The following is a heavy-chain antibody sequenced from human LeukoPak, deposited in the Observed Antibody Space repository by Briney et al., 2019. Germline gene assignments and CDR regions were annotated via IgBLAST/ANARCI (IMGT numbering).Heavy chain of an antibody. J-gene: IGHJ4*02. CDR2: IYYSGST. D-gene: IGHD4-17*01. V-gene: IGHV4-30-4*01. CDR3: ARDSSGSYGDYGGLTDY. Sequence: SETLSLTCTVSGGSISSGDYYWGWIRQPPGKGLEWIGYIYYSGSTYYNPSLKSRVTISVDTSKNQFSLKLSSVTAADTAVYYCARDSSGSYGDYGGLTDYWGQGTLVTVSS. CDR1: GGSISSGDYY.